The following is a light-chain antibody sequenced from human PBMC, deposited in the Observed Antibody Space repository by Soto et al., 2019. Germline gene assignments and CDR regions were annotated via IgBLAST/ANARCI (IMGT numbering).Light chain of an antibody. Sequence: QSALTQPASVSGSPGQSITISCTGTSSDFGGFNYVSWYQQHPGKAPKLMIYDVTNRPSGVSYRFSGSKSGNTASLTFSGLQAEDEADYYCNSYTSSSTYVFGTGTKVTVL. CDR2: DVT. J-gene: IGLJ1*01. CDR1: SSDFGGFNY. V-gene: IGLV2-14*03. CDR3: NSYTSSSTYV.